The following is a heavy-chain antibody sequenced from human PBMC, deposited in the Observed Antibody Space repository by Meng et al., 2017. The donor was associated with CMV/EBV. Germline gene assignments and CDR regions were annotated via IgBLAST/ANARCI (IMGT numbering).Heavy chain of an antibody. CDR3: ARGAIDLGKNYVDY. CDR2: INTSGST. Sequence: SWPGLVTPSDSLTLTCTASVAPVSSDYWIWCRQPPGKGLEWIGRINTSGSTINNPYINRRSTMSVGTAKNHFALKLRCMTASDTAVDYCARGAIDLGKNYVDYWGQGTLVTVSS. J-gene: IGHJ4*02. V-gene: IGHV4-4*07. D-gene: IGHD1-1*01. CDR1: VAPVSSDY.